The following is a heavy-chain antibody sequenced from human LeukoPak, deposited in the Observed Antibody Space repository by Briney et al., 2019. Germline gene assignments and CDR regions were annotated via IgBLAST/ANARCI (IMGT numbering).Heavy chain of an antibody. Sequence: PGGSLRLSCAASGFTFSSYSMNWVRQAPGKGLEWVSYISSSSSTIYYADSVKGRFTISRDNAKNSLYLQMNSLRAEDTAVYYCATVYCDFWSGYPHDAFDIWGQGTMVTVSS. J-gene: IGHJ3*02. CDR1: GFTFSSYS. V-gene: IGHV3-48*01. CDR3: ATVYCDFWSGYPHDAFDI. D-gene: IGHD3-3*01. CDR2: ISSSSSTI.